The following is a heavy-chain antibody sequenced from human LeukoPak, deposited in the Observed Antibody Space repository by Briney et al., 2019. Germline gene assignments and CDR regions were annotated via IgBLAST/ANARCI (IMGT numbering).Heavy chain of an antibody. D-gene: IGHD6-19*01. V-gene: IGHV1-8*01. CDR3: ARKLSGYSSGWYPDY. CDR2: IYPKNDKT. Sequence: GASVKVSCKASGYIFTSYDINLVRQAPGQGLEWVGWIYPKNDKTGYAEKFQGRVTMTTDMSTNTAFMEMKNLTSDDTAVYFCARKLSGYSSGWYPDYWGQGTLVIVSS. CDR1: GYIFTSYD. J-gene: IGHJ4*02.